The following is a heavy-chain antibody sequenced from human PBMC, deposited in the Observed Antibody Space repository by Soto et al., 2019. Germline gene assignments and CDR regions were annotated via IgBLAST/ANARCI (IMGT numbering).Heavy chain of an antibody. D-gene: IGHD1-20*01. V-gene: IGHV3-7*01. CDR3: ARGNWNYYYGFDV. CDR1: EFTFDKYY. CDR2: IKPDGSEQ. J-gene: IGHJ6*02. Sequence: GGSLRLSCAASEFTFDKYYMTWVRQAPGKGPEWVANIKPDGSEQYYVDSVKGRFTISRDNANNSLYLQMNSLRAEDTTVYFCARGNWNYYYGFDVWGQGTSVTVS.